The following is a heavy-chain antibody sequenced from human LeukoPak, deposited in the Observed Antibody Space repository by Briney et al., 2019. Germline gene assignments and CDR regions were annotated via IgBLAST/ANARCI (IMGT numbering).Heavy chain of an antibody. Sequence: GGSLRLSCAASGFTFSIYAMSWVRQAPGKGLEWVSAIGDTTYYADSVEGRFTISRDNSKNTLYLQMNSLRAEDAAIYYCAKAFAFVGANFFDYWGLGTLVTVSS. CDR1: GFTFSIYA. CDR2: IGDTT. CDR3: AKAFAFVGANFFDY. D-gene: IGHD1-26*01. V-gene: IGHV3-23*01. J-gene: IGHJ4*02.